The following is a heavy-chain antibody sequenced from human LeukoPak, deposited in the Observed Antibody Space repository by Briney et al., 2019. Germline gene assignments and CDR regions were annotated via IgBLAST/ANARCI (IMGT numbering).Heavy chain of an antibody. V-gene: IGHV3-74*01. CDR1: GFTFSNYW. CDR3: IRDFRSADL. J-gene: IGHJ5*02. CDR2: IYVDGRTT. Sequence: GGSLTLSCVVSGFTFSNYWMHWVRQPPGRGLVWVSRIYVDGRTTNYADSVRGRFTISRDNAKNTVYLEMNSLSVEDTATYYCIRDFRSADLWGQGTLVTVTS.